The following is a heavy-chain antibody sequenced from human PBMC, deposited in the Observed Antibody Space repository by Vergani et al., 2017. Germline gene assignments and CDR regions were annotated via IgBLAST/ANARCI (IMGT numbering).Heavy chain of an antibody. CDR1: GGSISSYY. CDR3: ARALLNSPRWFDP. D-gene: IGHD3-10*01. CDR2: IYYSVST. V-gene: IGHV4-59*01. J-gene: IGHJ5*02. Sequence: QVQLQESGPGLVKPSETLSLTCTVSGGSISSYYWSWIRQPPGKGLEWIGYIYYSVSTHYNPSLKRRVTISVDTSKKQFSLKLSSVTAADTAVYYWARALLNSPRWFDPWGQGTLVTGSS.